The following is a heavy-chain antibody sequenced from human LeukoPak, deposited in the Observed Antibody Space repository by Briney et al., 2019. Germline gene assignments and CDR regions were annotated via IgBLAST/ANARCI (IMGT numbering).Heavy chain of an antibody. V-gene: IGHV3-66*01. CDR3: ARDLASLSYGDYALYI. Sequence: PGGSLRLSCAASEFSVGSNYMTWVRQAPGKGLEWVSLIYSGGSTYYADSVKGRFTISRDNAKNSLDLQMNSLRAEDTGVYYCARDLASLSYGDYALYIWGQGTLVTVSS. J-gene: IGHJ4*02. CDR1: EFSVGSNY. CDR2: IYSGGST. D-gene: IGHD4-17*01.